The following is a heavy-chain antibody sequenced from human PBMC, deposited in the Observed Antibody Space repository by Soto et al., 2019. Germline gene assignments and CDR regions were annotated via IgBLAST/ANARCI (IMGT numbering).Heavy chain of an antibody. J-gene: IGHJ4*02. V-gene: IGHV3-23*01. D-gene: IGHD6-19*01. CDR1: GFTFSSYA. CDR3: VLSRWLVPVDDY. CDR2: ISGSGGST. Sequence: EVQLLESGGGLVQPGGSLRLSCAASGFTFSSYAMSWVRQAPGKGLEWVSAISGSGGSTYYADSVKGRFTISRDNSKNTLYLQMNSLRAEDTAVYYCVLSRWLVPVDDYWGQGTLVTVSS.